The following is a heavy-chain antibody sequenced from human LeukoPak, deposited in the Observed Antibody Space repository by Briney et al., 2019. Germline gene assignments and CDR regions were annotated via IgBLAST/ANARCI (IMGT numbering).Heavy chain of an antibody. CDR1: GGSFSGYY. V-gene: IGHV4-34*01. J-gene: IGHJ4*02. D-gene: IGHD2/OR15-2a*01. CDR2: INHSGST. Sequence: SETLSLTCAVYGGSFSGYYWSWIRQPPGKGLEWIGEINHSGSTNYNPSLKSRVTISVDTSKNQFSLKLSSVTAADTAVYYCARLYGRWLDYWGQGTLVTVSS. CDR3: ARLYGRWLDY.